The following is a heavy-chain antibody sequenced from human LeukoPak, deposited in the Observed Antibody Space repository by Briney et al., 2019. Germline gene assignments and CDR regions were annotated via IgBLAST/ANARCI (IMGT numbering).Heavy chain of an antibody. CDR1: GASFSGRPYY. CDR2: IYSSGST. J-gene: IGHJ4*02. CDR3: ARHSHYYGSGSPYYFDY. V-gene: IGHV4-39*01. Sequence: SETLSLTCTVSGASFSGRPYYWGWIRQPPGKGLECIGSIYSSGSTYYNASLQSRVTISIETSKNQFSLKLSSVTAADTAVYYCARHSHYYGSGSPYYFDYWGQGPLVTVSS. D-gene: IGHD3-10*01.